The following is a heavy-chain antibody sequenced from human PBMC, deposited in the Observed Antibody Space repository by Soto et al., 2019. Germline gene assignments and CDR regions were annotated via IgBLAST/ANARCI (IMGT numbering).Heavy chain of an antibody. CDR2: INGGGTSI. D-gene: IGHD4-17*01. V-gene: IGHV3-48*03. Sequence: SQTLFYTDSGFTDSNYEIRWISQAPGKGLEWVSDINGGGTSIKYADSVKGRFTKSRDNAKNSLYLQMNRLRDEDTAVYYYARENYGDAFDFWGQGTLVTVSS. CDR1: GFTDSNYE. CDR3: ARENYGDAFDF. J-gene: IGHJ4*02.